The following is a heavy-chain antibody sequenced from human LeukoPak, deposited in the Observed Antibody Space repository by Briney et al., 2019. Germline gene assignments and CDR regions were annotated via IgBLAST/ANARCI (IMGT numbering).Heavy chain of an antibody. V-gene: IGHV4-61*02. D-gene: IGHD4-17*01. J-gene: IGHJ4*02. CDR3: ARGSVTPDAGY. Sequence: SETLSLTCTVSGGSISSGSYYWSWIRQPAGKGLEWIGRIYTSGSTNYNPSLKSRVTISVDTSKNQFSLKLNSVSAADSAFYYCARGSVTPDAGYWGPGTLVTVSS. CDR2: IYTSGST. CDR1: GGSISSGSYY.